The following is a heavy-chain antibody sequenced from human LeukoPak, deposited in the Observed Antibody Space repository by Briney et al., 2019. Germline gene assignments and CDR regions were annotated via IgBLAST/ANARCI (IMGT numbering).Heavy chain of an antibody. D-gene: IGHD6-19*01. Sequence: GRSLRLSCAASGFTFSDYYMSWLRQAPGKGLEWVSYITDSGSDKYYADSVKGRFTISRDNAKNSLYLQMNSLRVEDTAVYYCARDLAVAGYWGQGTLVTVSS. CDR2: ITDSGSDK. CDR3: ARDLAVAGY. J-gene: IGHJ4*02. V-gene: IGHV3-11*01. CDR1: GFTFSDYY.